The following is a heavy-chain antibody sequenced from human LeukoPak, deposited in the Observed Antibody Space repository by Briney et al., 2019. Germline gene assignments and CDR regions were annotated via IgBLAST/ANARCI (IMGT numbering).Heavy chain of an antibody. J-gene: IGHJ4*02. V-gene: IGHV3-7*01. Sequence: GESLRLSCAASGFTFSTYWMSWVRQAPGKGLEWVANINQDGSEKYYVDSVKGRFTISRDNAKNSLYLQMNSLRAEDTAVYYCARGRSPVVYWGQGTLVTVSS. D-gene: IGHD2-15*01. CDR2: INQDGSEK. CDR1: GFTFSTYW. CDR3: ARGRSPVVY.